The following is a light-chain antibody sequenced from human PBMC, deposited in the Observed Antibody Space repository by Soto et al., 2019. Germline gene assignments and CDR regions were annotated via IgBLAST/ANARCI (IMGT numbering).Light chain of an antibody. CDR2: GAS. Sequence: EIVMTQSPATLSVSPGERATLSCRASQSVGSNLAWYQQKPGQAPRLLIYGASTRASGIPATFSGSGSGTEFTLTISSLQSEDFAVYYCQQYNNWPRTFGQGTKVDIK. CDR1: QSVGSN. CDR3: QQYNNWPRT. J-gene: IGKJ1*01. V-gene: IGKV3-15*01.